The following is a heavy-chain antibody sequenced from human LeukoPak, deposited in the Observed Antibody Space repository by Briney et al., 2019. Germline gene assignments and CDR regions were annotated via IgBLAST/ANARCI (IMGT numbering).Heavy chain of an antibody. J-gene: IGHJ4*02. CDR1: GFTFSSYS. CDR3: ATYRQVLLPFES. Sequence: PGGSLRLSCAASGFTFSSYSMNWVRQAPGKGLEWVSDISGSGSNTYYADSVRGRFTISRDNSKSTLSLQMNSLRAEDTAIYYCATYRQVLLPFESWGQGTLVTVSS. CDR2: ISGSGSNT. D-gene: IGHD5-18*01. V-gene: IGHV3-23*01.